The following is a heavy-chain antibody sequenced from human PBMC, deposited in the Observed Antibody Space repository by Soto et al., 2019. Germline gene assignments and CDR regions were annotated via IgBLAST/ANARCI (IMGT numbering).Heavy chain of an antibody. D-gene: IGHD2-2*01. CDR3: AKDSLRGEVPAALNFDY. CDR2: VSYNGRKE. CDR1: GFTFSSYA. V-gene: IGHV3-30*04. J-gene: IGHJ4*02. Sequence: QVQLVESGGGVVQPGRSLRLSCAASGFTFSSYAMHWVRQAPGKGLEWVALVSYNGRKEYYADSVKGRFSISRDNSKNTLYVQMNTLRDEDTAVYYCAKDSLRGEVPAALNFDYWGRGTLVTVSS.